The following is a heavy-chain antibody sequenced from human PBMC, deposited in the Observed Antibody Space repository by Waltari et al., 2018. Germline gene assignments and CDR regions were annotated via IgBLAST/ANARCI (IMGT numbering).Heavy chain of an antibody. D-gene: IGHD3-10*01. CDR2: VSGDSGYI. Sequence: EVQLVESGGGLVQPGGSLRLSCAASGMTFTTYSMNWVRQAPGKGLEWISCVSGDSGYIYYADSVRGRFTISRDNAQNSMYLQMNNLRADDTAVYYCAGIRRGFWFFDLWGRGTLVTVSS. CDR1: GMTFTTYS. CDR3: AGIRRGFWFFDL. J-gene: IGHJ2*01. V-gene: IGHV3-48*04.